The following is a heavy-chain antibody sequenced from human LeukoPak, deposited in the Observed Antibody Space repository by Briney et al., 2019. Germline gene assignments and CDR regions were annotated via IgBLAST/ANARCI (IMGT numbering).Heavy chain of an antibody. V-gene: IGHV6-1*01. CDR2: TYYRSKWYN. D-gene: IGHD2-2*02. CDR3: ARDSVPAAIRFYYYYYMDV. CDR1: GDSFSSNSAA. J-gene: IGHJ6*03. Sequence: SQTLSLTCAISGDSFSSNSAAWNWIRQSPSRGLEWLGRTYYRSKWYNDYAVSVKSRITINPDTSKNQFSLQLNSVTPEDTAVYYCARDSVPAAIRFYYYYYMDVWGKGTTVTVSS.